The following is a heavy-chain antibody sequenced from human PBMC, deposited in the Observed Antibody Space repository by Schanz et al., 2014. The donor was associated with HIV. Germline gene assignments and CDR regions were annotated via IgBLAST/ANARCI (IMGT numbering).Heavy chain of an antibody. CDR1: GYIFTDYY. CDR3: ARDLRVVPAASDNWFDP. J-gene: IGHJ5*02. Sequence: QVQLVQSGAEVKKPGASVKVSCKTSGYIFTDYYVHWVRQAPGQGLEWMGWINAYNGNTHYAQKFQGRVTMTTDTSTSTAYMELRNLRSDDTAVYYCARDLRVVPAASDNWFDPWGQGTLVTVSS. V-gene: IGHV1-18*04. D-gene: IGHD2-2*01. CDR2: INAYNGNT.